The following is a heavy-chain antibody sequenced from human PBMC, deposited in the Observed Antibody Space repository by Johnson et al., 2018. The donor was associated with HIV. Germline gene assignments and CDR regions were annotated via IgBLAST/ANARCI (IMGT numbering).Heavy chain of an antibody. CDR1: GFTFDDYG. Sequence: VQLVESGGGVVRPGGSLRLSCAASGFTFDDYGMSWVRQAPGKGLEWVSGINWNGGRTSYAASVQGRFTISRDNAKRSLYLQMDSLRLEDTAVYYCARDRFGRGYYLGDAFDIWGQGTMVTVSS. CDR2: INWNGGRT. V-gene: IGHV3-20*04. D-gene: IGHD6-25*01. J-gene: IGHJ3*02. CDR3: ARDRFGRGYYLGDAFDI.